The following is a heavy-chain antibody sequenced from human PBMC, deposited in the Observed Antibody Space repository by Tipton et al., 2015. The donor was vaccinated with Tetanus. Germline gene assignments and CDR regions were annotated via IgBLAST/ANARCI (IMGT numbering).Heavy chain of an antibody. D-gene: IGHD6-13*01. J-gene: IGHJ5*02. CDR3: ARAFFAAATS. CDR1: GFIFFDYS. V-gene: IGHV3-48*02. Sequence: SLRLSCAASGFIFFDYSMNWVRQAPGKGLEWVSYITSSSSTIYYADSVKGRFTISRDNAKNSLYLQMNSLRDDDTAVYYCARAFFAAATSWGQGTLVTVSS. CDR2: ITSSSSTI.